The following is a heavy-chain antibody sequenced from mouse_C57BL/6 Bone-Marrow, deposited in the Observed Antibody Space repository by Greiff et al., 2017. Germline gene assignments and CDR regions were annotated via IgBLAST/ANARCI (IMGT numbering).Heavy chain of an antibody. Sequence: QVQLQQPGAELVKPGASVKMSCKASGYTFTSYTMHWVKQRPGKGLEWIGYINPSSGYTKYNQKFKDKATLTADKSSSTAYMQLSSLTSEDSAVYYCAIMDYWGQGTSVTVSS. CDR3: AIMDY. CDR2: INPSSGYT. V-gene: IGHV1S26*01. CDR1: GYTFTSYT. J-gene: IGHJ4*01.